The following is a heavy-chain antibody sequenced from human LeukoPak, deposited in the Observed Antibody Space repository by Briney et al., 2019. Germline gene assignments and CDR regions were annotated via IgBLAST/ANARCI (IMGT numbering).Heavy chain of an antibody. CDR3: AKVGVGYCSGGSCPHDY. Sequence: GGSLRLSCAASGFTFSSYGMHWVRQAPGKGLEWVAFIRYDGSNKYYADSVKGRFTISRDNSKNTLYLQMNSLRAEDTAVYYCAKVGVGYCSGGSCPHDYWGQGTLVTVSS. J-gene: IGHJ4*02. V-gene: IGHV3-30*02. D-gene: IGHD2-15*01. CDR1: GFTFSSYG. CDR2: IRYDGSNK.